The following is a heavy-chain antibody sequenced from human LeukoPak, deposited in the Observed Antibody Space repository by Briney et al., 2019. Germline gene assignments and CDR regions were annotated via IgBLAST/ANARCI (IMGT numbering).Heavy chain of an antibody. Sequence: GGSLRLSCAVSGFTVSSYSMNWVRQTPGKGLEWVSCISATGTYIYYADSVKGRFTISRDNAKNSLYLQMNSLRAEDTAVSFCVRDSGPNLHYWFDPWGQGTLVTVSS. J-gene: IGHJ5*02. CDR2: ISATGTYI. D-gene: IGHD6-19*01. V-gene: IGHV3-21*01. CDR3: VRDSGPNLHYWFDP. CDR1: GFTVSSYS.